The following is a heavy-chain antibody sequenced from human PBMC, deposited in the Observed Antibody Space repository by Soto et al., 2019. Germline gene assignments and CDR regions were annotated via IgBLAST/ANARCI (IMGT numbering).Heavy chain of an antibody. D-gene: IGHD2-2*02. CDR3: ARGVGYCSSNSCYRGYYYGMDV. CDR1: GGSISSYY. CDR2: IYTSGST. Sequence: XATLSLACTVSGGSISSYYWSWIRQPAGKGLEWIGRIYTSGSTNYNPSLKSRVTMSVDTSKNQFSLKLSSVTAADTAVYYCARGVGYCSSNSCYRGYYYGMDVWGQGTTVTVSS. J-gene: IGHJ6*02. V-gene: IGHV4-4*07.